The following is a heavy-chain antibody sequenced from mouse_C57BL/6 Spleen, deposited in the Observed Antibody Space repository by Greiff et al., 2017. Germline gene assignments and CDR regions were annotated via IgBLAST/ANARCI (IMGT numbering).Heavy chain of an antibody. CDR1: GYTFTSYG. CDR3: ASTTSITTVVAGAMDY. CDR2: IYPRSGNT. Sequence: VQLQQSGAELARPGASVKLSCKASGYTFTSYGIRWVKQRTGQGLEWIGEIYPRSGNTYYNEKFKGKATLTADKSSSTAYMELRSLTSEDSAVYFCASTTSITTVVAGAMDYWGQGTSVTVSS. J-gene: IGHJ4*01. D-gene: IGHD1-1*01. V-gene: IGHV1-81*01.